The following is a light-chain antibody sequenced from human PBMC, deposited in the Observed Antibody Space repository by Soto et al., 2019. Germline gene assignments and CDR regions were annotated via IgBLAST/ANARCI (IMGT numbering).Light chain of an antibody. J-gene: IGKJ4*01. Sequence: DIQMTQSPTSLSASVGDRVTITCRTSQSIRSYLNWYQLKPGKAPKLLIYASSYLQSGVPSRFSGSGSVTDFNLTISSLQAEDFAIYNCQQSYSIPFTFGGGTKVEIK. V-gene: IGKV1-39*01. CDR3: QQSYSIPFT. CDR1: QSIRSY. CDR2: ASS.